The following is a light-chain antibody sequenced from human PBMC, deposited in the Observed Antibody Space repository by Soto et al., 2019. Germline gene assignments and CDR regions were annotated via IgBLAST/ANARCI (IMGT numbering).Light chain of an antibody. Sequence: IVLTQSPATLSLSPGERATLSCRASQSVSSYLAWYQQKPGQAPRLLIYDPSNRATGLPARFSGSGSGTHFTLPISSLEPEDFAVYYCQQRSNCPLTFGGGTKVEIK. V-gene: IGKV3-11*01. CDR1: QSVSSY. CDR2: DPS. CDR3: QQRSNCPLT. J-gene: IGKJ4*01.